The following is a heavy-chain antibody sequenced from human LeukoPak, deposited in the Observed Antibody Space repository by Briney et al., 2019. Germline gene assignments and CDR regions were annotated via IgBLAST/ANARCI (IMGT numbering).Heavy chain of an antibody. V-gene: IGHV4-4*02. CDR1: GDSINSLDL. CDR2: MYLSGTT. Sequence: SGTLSLTCTVSGDSINSLDLWSWVRQPPGKGLEWIGKMYLSGTTHSNPSVKSRVTISIDKSKNQFFLNLSSVTAADTAVYYCAGLVGRYSSGLYYYYFDYWGQGTLVTVSS. D-gene: IGHD3-22*01. J-gene: IGHJ4*02. CDR3: AGLVGRYSSGLYYYYFDY.